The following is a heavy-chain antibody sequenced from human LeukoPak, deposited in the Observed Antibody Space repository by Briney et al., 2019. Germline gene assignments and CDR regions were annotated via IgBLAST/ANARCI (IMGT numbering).Heavy chain of an antibody. J-gene: IGHJ4*02. CDR2: IIPILGIA. CDR3: ARAPQYSSGWVY. Sequence: SVKVSCKASGGTFSSYAISWVRQAPGQGLEWMGRIIPILGIANYAQEFQGRVTITADKSTSTAYMELSSLRSEDTAVYYCARAPQYSSGWVYWGQGTLVTVSS. D-gene: IGHD6-19*01. CDR1: GGTFSSYA. V-gene: IGHV1-69*04.